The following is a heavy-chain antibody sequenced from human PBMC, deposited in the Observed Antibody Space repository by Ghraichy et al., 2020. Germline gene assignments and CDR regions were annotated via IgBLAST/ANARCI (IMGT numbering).Heavy chain of an antibody. V-gene: IGHV4-34*01. J-gene: IGHJ5*02. D-gene: IGHD7-27*01. CDR1: GGSFSGYY. CDR3: AREILGTGWFDP. Sequence: NLSLTCAVSGGSFSGYYWSWIRQPPGKGLEWIGEINHSGRTNCYPSLKSRVTISVDTSKNLFSLNLSSVTAADTAVYYCAREILGTGWFDPWGQGTLVTVSS. CDR2: INHSGRT.